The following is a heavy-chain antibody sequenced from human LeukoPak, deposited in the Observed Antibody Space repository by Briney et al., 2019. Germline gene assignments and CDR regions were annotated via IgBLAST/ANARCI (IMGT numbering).Heavy chain of an antibody. CDR2: ISGSGGST. V-gene: IGHV3-23*01. CDR1: GFTFSSYA. Sequence: GGSLRLSCAASGFTFSSYAMSWVRQARGKGLEWVSAISGSGGSTYYADSVKGRFTISRDNSKNALYLQMNSLRAEDTAVYYCAKVITYFYDRSCYSPLGYWGQGTLVTVSS. CDR3: AKVITYFYDRSCYSPLGY. D-gene: IGHD3-22*01. J-gene: IGHJ4*02.